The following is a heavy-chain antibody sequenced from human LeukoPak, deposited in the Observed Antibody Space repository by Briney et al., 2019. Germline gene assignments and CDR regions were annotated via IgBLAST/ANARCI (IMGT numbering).Heavy chain of an antibody. Sequence: PGGSLRLSCAASGFTFSSYSMNWVRQAPGKGLEWLSYINHRSSTIYYADSVMGRFTISRDNAKNSLYLQMNSLRDEDTAVYYCVRDRDGGFDYWGQGTLVTVSS. CDR2: INHRSSTI. V-gene: IGHV3-48*02. J-gene: IGHJ4*02. CDR3: VRDRDGGFDY. CDR1: GFTFSSYS. D-gene: IGHD3-16*01.